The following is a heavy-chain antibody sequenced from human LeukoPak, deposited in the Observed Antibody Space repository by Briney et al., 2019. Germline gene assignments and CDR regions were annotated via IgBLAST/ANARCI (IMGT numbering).Heavy chain of an antibody. CDR2: ISSSGSTI. D-gene: IGHD5-18*01. V-gene: IGHV3-48*03. CDR3: ARDYKGTALDY. Sequence: SCKASGYTFSSYEMNWVRQAPGKGLEWVSYISSSGSTIYYADSVKGRFTISRDSAKNSLYLQMNSLGAEDTAVYYCARDYKGTALDYWGQGTLVTVSS. J-gene: IGHJ4*02. CDR1: GYTFSSYE.